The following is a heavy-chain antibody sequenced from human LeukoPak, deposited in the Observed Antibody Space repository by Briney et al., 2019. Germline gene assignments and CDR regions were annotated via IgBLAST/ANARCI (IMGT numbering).Heavy chain of an antibody. Sequence: ASVKVSCKASGYTFTDYSIHWVRQAPGQGLEWMGWINPNSGGTNYAQKFQGRVTMTKDTSISTAYMELSRLRSEDTAVYYCASATLRCSGGSCYEMDVWGKGTTVTVSS. D-gene: IGHD2-15*01. CDR1: GYTFTDYS. J-gene: IGHJ6*04. CDR3: ASATLRCSGGSCYEMDV. V-gene: IGHV1-2*02. CDR2: INPNSGGT.